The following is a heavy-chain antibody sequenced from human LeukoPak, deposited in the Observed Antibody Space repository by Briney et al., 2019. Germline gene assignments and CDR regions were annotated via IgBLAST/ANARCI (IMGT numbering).Heavy chain of an antibody. CDR1: GYSISSGYY. J-gene: IGHJ4*02. V-gene: IGHV4-38-2*02. D-gene: IGHD5-24*01. Sequence: SETLSLTCTVSGYSISSGYYWGWIRQPPGKGLEWIGSIYHSGSTYYNPSLKSRVTISVDKSKNQFSLKLSSVTAADTAVYYCARGIEMATTFDYWGQGTLVTVSS. CDR2: IYHSGST. CDR3: ARGIEMATTFDY.